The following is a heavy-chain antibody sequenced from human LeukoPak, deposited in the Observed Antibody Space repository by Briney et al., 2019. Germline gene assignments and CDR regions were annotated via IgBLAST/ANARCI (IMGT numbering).Heavy chain of an antibody. D-gene: IGHD5-24*01. V-gene: IGHV3-48*03. J-gene: IGHJ4*02. CDR3: ARTKEMATISYFDS. CDR1: GFTFSSYE. CDR2: IDSSGSTI. Sequence: GGSLRLSCAASGFTFSSYEMNWVRQAPGKGLEWVSYIDSSGSTIHYADSVKGRFTISRDNAKNSLYLQMNSLRAEDTAVYCCARTKEMATISYFDSWGQGTLVTVSS.